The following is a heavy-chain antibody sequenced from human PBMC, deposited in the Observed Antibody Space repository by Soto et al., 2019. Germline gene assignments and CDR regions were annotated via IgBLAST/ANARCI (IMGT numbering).Heavy chain of an antibody. Sequence: SVKVACKASGFTFTSSAMQWVRQARGQRLEWIGWIVVGSGNTNYAQKFQERVTITRDMSTSTAYMELSSLRSEDTAVYYCAAWTVTTPRYFDYWGQGTLVTVSS. D-gene: IGHD4-17*01. V-gene: IGHV1-58*02. CDR3: AAWTVTTPRYFDY. CDR1: GFTFTSSA. J-gene: IGHJ4*02. CDR2: IVVGSGNT.